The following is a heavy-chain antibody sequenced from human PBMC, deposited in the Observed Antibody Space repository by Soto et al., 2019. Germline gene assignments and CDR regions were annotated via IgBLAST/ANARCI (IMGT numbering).Heavy chain of an antibody. D-gene: IGHD7-27*01. Sequence: SETPSLTCNVSGGSVSSVKYFWSWIRQPPGKGLEWIAYIYNNGNTNYNPSLKSRATISVDTSKNQCSLKLTSVTAADSAVYFCARTVMPVGNLAAFDHWGQGVLVTVSS. CDR3: ARTVMPVGNLAAFDH. CDR2: IYNNGNT. V-gene: IGHV4-61*01. J-gene: IGHJ4*02. CDR1: GGSVSSVKYF.